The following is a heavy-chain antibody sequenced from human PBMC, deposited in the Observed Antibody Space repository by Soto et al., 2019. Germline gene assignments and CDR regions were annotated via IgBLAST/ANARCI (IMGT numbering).Heavy chain of an antibody. CDR3: ARGGDTEAFDI. V-gene: IGHV4-31*03. J-gene: IGHJ3*02. CDR2: HYYSGST. D-gene: IGHD5-18*01. CDR1: GVSISSGGYY. Sequence: QVQLQESGPGLVKPLQTLSLTCTVSGVSISSGGYYWSWIRQHPGRGLEWIGSHYYSGSTYYNPSLKSRITMSVDMSKNQFSLKLSSVTAADTAVYHCARGGDTEAFDIWGQGTMVTVSS.